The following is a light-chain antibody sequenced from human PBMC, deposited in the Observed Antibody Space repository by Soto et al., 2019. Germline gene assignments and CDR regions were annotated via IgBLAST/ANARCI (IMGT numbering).Light chain of an antibody. CDR3: QQRSNWPIT. V-gene: IGKV3-11*01. J-gene: IGKJ5*01. CDR1: QSVSSF. CDR2: DAS. Sequence: EIVLTQSPATLSLSPGERATLSCRASQSVSSFLAWYQQKPGQAPRLPIYDASNRATGIPARFSGSGSGTDFTFTISSLEPEDFAVYFCQQRSNWPITFGQGTRLEI.